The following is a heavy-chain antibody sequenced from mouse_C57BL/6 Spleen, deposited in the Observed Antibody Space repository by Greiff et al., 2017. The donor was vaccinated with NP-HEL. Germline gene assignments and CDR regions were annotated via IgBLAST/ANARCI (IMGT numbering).Heavy chain of an antibody. D-gene: IGHD2-5*01. CDR2: IHPNSGST. V-gene: IGHV1-64*01. CDR3: ARSLSYNSNYGLLDY. Sequence: QVQLQQPGAELVKPGASVKLSCKASGYTFTSSWMHWVKQRPGPGLEWIGMIHPNSGSTNYNEKFKSKATLTVDKSSSTAYMQLSSLTSEDSAVYYCARSLSYNSNYGLLDYWGQGTSVTVSS. J-gene: IGHJ4*01. CDR1: GYTFTSSW.